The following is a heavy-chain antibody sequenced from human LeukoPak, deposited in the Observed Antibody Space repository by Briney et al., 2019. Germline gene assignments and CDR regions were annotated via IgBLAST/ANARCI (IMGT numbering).Heavy chain of an antibody. CDR2: ISYDGSNK. V-gene: IGHV3-30-3*01. CDR3: ARREYSSGYPQVDY. Sequence: GGALRLSCAASGFTFSSYAMHWVRQAPGKGLEWVAVISYDGSNKYYADSVKGRFTISRDNSKNTLYLQMNSLRAEDTAVYYCARREYSSGYPQVDYWGQGTLVTVSS. CDR1: GFTFSSYA. J-gene: IGHJ4*02. D-gene: IGHD3-22*01.